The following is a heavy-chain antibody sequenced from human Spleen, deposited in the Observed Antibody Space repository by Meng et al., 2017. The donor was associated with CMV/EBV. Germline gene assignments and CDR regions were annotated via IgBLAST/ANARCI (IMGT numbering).Heavy chain of an antibody. V-gene: IGHV4-39*07. J-gene: IGHJ6*02. CDR2: IYYSGST. D-gene: IGHD2-2*01. CDR1: GGSISSSSYY. CDR3: ARLTSGRGYYYYYYGMDV. Sequence: SETLSLTCTVSGGSISSSSYYWGWIRQPPGKGLEWIGNIYYSGSTYFNPSLKSRVTISVDTSKNQFSLKLSSVTAADTAVYYCARLTSGRGYYYYYYGMDVWGQGTTVTVSS.